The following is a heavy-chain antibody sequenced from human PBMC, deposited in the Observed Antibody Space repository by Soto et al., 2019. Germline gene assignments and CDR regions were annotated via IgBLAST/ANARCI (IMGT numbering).Heavy chain of an antibody. V-gene: IGHV3-48*01. J-gene: IGHJ4*02. Sequence: GGSLRLSCAASGFTFSSYSMNWVRQAPGKGLEWVSYISSSSSTIYYADSVKGRFTISRDNAKNSLYLQMNSLRAEDTAVYYCATGYSSSWTDFDYWGQGTLVTVSS. D-gene: IGHD6-13*01. CDR2: ISSSSSTI. CDR1: GFTFSSYS. CDR3: ATGYSSSWTDFDY.